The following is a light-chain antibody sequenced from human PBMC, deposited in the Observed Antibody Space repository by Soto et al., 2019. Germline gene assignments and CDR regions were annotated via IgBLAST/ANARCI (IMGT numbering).Light chain of an antibody. CDR2: DAS. V-gene: IGKV3-11*01. Sequence: EIVLTQSPATVSVSPGERVTLFCRASQSVRTSLAWYQQKAGQAPKVLIYDASNRVVGVPDRFSGSGSGTDFTLTISNLEPEDFAVYYCQQRSTWPPFTFGPVTKVDI. CDR1: QSVRTS. J-gene: IGKJ3*01. CDR3: QQRSTWPPFT.